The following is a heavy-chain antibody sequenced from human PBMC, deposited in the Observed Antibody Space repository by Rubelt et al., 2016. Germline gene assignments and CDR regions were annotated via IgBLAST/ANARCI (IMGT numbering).Heavy chain of an antibody. J-gene: IGHJ4*02. Sequence: VQLLESGGGLVQPGGSLRLSCAASGFTFSSYAMSWVRPAPDKGLAWVAAISYDGTNNYYADSVRRRFTLSRENAENKVYLERNRLRPEDAAVYYCATLGYCSGGSCYVNDSWGQGTLVTVSS. D-gene: IGHD2-15*01. CDR3: ATLGYCSGGSCYVNDS. CDR2: ISYDGTNN. CDR1: GFTFSSYA. V-gene: IGHV3-30*03.